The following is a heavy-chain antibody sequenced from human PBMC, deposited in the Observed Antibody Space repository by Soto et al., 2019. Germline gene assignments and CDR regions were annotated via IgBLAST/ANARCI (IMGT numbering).Heavy chain of an antibody. V-gene: IGHV1-69*08. J-gene: IGHJ4*02. CDR3: ARDGGGYCTNGVCSSFDY. CDR2: IIPILGIA. D-gene: IGHD2-8*01. Sequence: QVQLVQSGAEVKKPGSSVKVSCKASGGTFSSYTISWVRQAPGQGLEWMGRIIPILGIANYAQKFQGRVTITADKSTSTAYIELSSMRSEDTAVYYCARDGGGYCTNGVCSSFDYWGQGTLVTVSS. CDR1: GGTFSSYT.